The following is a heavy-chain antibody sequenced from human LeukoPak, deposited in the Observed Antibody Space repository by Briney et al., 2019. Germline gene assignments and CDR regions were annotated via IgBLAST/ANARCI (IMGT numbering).Heavy chain of an antibody. Sequence: ASVKVSCKASGYTFTSYYMHWVRQAPGQGLEWMGIINPSGGSTSYAQKFQGRVTMTRDTSTSTVYMELSSLRSEDTAVYYCARDRYYYDSSGYYEPLHIHNWFDPWGKGTLVTVSS. V-gene: IGHV1-46*01. CDR3: ARDRYYYDSSGYYEPLHIHNWFDP. D-gene: IGHD3-22*01. J-gene: IGHJ5*02. CDR1: GYTFTSYY. CDR2: INPSGGST.